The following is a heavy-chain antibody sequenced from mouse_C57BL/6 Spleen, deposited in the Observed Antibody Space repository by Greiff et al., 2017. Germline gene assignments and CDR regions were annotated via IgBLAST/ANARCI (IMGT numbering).Heavy chain of an antibody. J-gene: IGHJ1*03. Sequence: VQLQQSGPELVKPGASVKISCKASGYTFTDYYMNWVKQSHGKSLEWIGDINPNNGGTSYNQKFKGKATLTVDKSSSTAYMELRSLTSEDSAVYYCARHGYYVDWYFDVWGTGTTVTVSS. V-gene: IGHV1-26*01. CDR2: INPNNGGT. CDR1: GYTFTDYY. CDR3: ARHGYYVDWYFDV. D-gene: IGHD2-3*01.